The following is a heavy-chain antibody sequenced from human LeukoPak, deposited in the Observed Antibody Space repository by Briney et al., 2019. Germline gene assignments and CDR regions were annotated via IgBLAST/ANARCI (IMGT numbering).Heavy chain of an antibody. V-gene: IGHV1-3*01. CDR3: ASVYDILTGPQAFDI. Sequence: SVKVSCKASGYTFTSYGISWVRQAPGQGLEWMGWINAGNGNTKYSQKFQGRVTITRDTSASTAYMELSSLRSEDTAVYYCASVYDILTGPQAFDIWGQGTMVTVSS. CDR1: GYTFTSYG. CDR2: INAGNGNT. J-gene: IGHJ3*02. D-gene: IGHD3-9*01.